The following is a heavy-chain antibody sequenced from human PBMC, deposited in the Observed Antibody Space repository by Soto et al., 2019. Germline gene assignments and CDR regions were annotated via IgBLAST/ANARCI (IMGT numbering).Heavy chain of an antibody. Sequence: ASVKVSCKASGYTFTSYGISWVRQAPEQGLEWMGWISAYNGNTNYAQKLQGRVTMTTDTSTSTAYMELRSLRSDDTAVYYCAREGEQTYYYYYGMDVWGQGTTVTVSS. CDR2: ISAYNGNT. CDR1: GYTFTSYG. CDR3: AREGEQTYYYYYGMDV. D-gene: IGHD2-21*01. J-gene: IGHJ6*02. V-gene: IGHV1-18*04.